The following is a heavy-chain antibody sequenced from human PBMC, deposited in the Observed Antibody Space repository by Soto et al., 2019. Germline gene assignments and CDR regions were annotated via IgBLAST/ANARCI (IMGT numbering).Heavy chain of an antibody. Sequence: EVQLVESGGGLVQPGGSLRLSCTASGFTFSNHYMDWVRQAPGQGLEWVGRIRNRANSYTTEYAASVKGRFTISRDDSTESLFLQMRGPETDGTGVYFWCRAEGHCTGGTCFDVFDYWGQGTLVTVSS. CDR3: CRAEGHCTGGTCFDVFDY. CDR1: GFTFSNHY. CDR2: IRNRANSYTT. J-gene: IGHJ4*02. V-gene: IGHV3-72*01. D-gene: IGHD2-8*02.